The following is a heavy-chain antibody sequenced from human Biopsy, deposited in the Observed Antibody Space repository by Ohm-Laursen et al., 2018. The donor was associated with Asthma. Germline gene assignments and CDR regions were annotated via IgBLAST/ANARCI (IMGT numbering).Heavy chain of an antibody. J-gene: IGHJ4*02. Sequence: SLRLSCSASGFVFSQCDMHWVRQAPGEGLEWLALITTDDVHKYNGESVRGRFSISRDNSKRTVYLHMAGLTVADTAVYFCARGEDPRPVADHLDIWGQGARVIVSS. D-gene: IGHD6-6*01. CDR3: ARGEDPRPVADHLDI. CDR1: GFVFSQCD. V-gene: IGHV3-33*08. CDR2: ITTDDVHK.